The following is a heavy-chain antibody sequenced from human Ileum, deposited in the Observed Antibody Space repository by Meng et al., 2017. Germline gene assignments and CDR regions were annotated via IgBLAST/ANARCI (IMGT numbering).Heavy chain of an antibody. D-gene: IGHD3-10*01. CDR1: GFTFVSYA. CDR3: ARDMPYSSGSFDY. J-gene: IGHJ4*02. Sequence: QLGQSGAEVKKPGASVKVSCKASGFTFVSYAIYWVRQTPGQGLEWMGWITAGNGNTKYSQKFQGRVTITRDTSASAVYMELSNLKFEDTAVYYCARDMPYSSGSFDYWGQGTLVTVSS. CDR2: ITAGNGNT. V-gene: IGHV1-3*01.